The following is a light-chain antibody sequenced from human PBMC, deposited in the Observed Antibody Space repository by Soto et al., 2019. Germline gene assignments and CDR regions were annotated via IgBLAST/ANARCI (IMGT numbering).Light chain of an antibody. V-gene: IGKV3-11*01. J-gene: IGKJ4*01. Sequence: EIVLTQSPATLSLSPGEIATLSFRASQSVSRYLAWYQQKPGQAPRLLIYDASNRAPGIPVRFSGSGSGTDFTLTIDTLESEDFAIYYCQHRYNWPLTFGAGTKVDIK. CDR1: QSVSRY. CDR2: DAS. CDR3: QHRYNWPLT.